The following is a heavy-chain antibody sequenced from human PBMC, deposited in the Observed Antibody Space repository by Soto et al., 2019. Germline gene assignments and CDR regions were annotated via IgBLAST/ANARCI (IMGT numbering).Heavy chain of an antibody. J-gene: IGHJ5*01. Sequence: SETLSLTCTVSGGSISDDSYWSWIRLTPGKGLEWIGYIYHTGNTYYNPSLRSRVSISVDKSKSQFSLKLISVTAADTAVYFCARDEYQLLSSVSWFDSWGRGTLVTVPQ. D-gene: IGHD2-2*01. CDR2: IYHTGNT. CDR1: GGSISDDSY. V-gene: IGHV4-30-4*01. CDR3: ARDEYQLLSSVSWFDS.